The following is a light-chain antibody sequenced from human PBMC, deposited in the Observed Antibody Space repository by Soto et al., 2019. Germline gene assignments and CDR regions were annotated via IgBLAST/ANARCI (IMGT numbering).Light chain of an antibody. CDR3: QQYGTSPSWT. V-gene: IGKV3-20*01. Sequence: ETVLTQSPGTLSLSPGERATLSCRASQSVSSNTLAWYQQKPGQAPRLLMYGASLRATGIPDRFSGSGSGTDFTLTVSRLEPDDFAVYYCQQYGTSPSWTFGRGTKVEIK. CDR1: QSVSSNT. CDR2: GAS. J-gene: IGKJ1*01.